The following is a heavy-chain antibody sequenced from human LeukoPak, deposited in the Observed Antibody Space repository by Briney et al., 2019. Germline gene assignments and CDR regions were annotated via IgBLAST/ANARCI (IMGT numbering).Heavy chain of an antibody. J-gene: IGHJ6*02. CDR3: ARDQMGFGVVIQFRYYYYGMDV. CDR1: GFTFSSYS. V-gene: IGHV3-21*01. Sequence: GGSLRLSCAASGFTFSSYSMNWVRQAPGKGLEWVSSISSSSSYIYYADSVKGRFTISRDNARNSLYLQMNSLRAEDTAVYYCARDQMGFGVVIQFRYYYYGMDVWGQGTTVTVSS. CDR2: ISSSSSYI. D-gene: IGHD3-3*01.